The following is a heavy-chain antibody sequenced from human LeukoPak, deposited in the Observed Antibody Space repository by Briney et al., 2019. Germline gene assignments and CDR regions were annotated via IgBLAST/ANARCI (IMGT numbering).Heavy chain of an antibody. V-gene: IGHV3-66*01. D-gene: IGHD2-15*01. Sequence: GGSLRLSCAASGFTFSSYGMSWVRQAPGKGLEWVSVIYSGGSTYYADSVKGRFTISRDNAKNSLYLQMNSLRAEDTAVYYCARAVRYCSGGSCYPYYFDYWGQGTLVTVSS. CDR2: IYSGGST. J-gene: IGHJ4*02. CDR3: ARAVRYCSGGSCYPYYFDY. CDR1: GFTFSSYG.